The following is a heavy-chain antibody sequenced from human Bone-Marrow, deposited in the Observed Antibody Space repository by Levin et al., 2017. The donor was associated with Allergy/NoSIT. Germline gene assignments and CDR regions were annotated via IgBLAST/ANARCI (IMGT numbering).Heavy chain of an antibody. J-gene: IGHJ3*02. V-gene: IGHV3-21*01. CDR1: GFTFSSYS. CDR3: ARLSITEAFDI. D-gene: IGHD3-10*01. CDR2: ISTSSNYI. Sequence: GGSLRLSCAASGFTFSSYSMNWVRQAPGKGLEWVSSISTSSNYIYYADSMKGRFTISRDNAKNSLYLQMNSLRAEDTAVYYCARLSITEAFDIWGQGTMVTVSS.